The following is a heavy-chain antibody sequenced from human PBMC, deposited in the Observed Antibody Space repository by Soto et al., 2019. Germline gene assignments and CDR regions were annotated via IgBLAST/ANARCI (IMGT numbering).Heavy chain of an antibody. V-gene: IGHV3-30-3*01. D-gene: IGHD4-17*01. Sequence: GGSLRLSCAASGFTFSSYAMHWVRQAPGKGLEWVAVISYDGSNKYYADSVKGRFTISRDNSKDTLYLQMNSLRAEDTAVYYCARDRDYGKDIPAIDYWGQGTLVTVSS. CDR3: ARDRDYGKDIPAIDY. CDR2: ISYDGSNK. J-gene: IGHJ4*02. CDR1: GFTFSSYA.